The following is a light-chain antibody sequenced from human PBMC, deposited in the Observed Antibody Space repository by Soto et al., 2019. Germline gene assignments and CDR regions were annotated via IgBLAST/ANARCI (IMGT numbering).Light chain of an antibody. CDR3: QQYDSSPIT. Sequence: ELVLTQSPGNLSLSPGERATLSCRASQSVSSSYLAWYQQKPGQAPSLLIYGASRRATGIPDRFSGSGSGTDFTLTISRLEPEDFAVYYCQQYDSSPITFGQGTRLEIK. CDR1: QSVSSSY. J-gene: IGKJ5*01. V-gene: IGKV3-20*01. CDR2: GAS.